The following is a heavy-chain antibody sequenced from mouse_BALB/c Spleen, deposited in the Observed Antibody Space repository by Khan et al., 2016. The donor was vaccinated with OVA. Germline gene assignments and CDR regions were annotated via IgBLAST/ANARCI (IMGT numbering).Heavy chain of an antibody. V-gene: IGHV1-7*01. CDR2: INPTSGYT. Sequence: QVQLKESGAELAKPGASVKMSCKASGYTFTSYWMHWIKQRPGQGLEWIGCINPTSGYTDYNQKFKDKATLTADKSSSTAYMQLSSLTSDDSAVYYCARDRIDYWGQGTALTVSS. CDR1: GYTFTSYW. CDR3: ARDRIDY. J-gene: IGHJ2*01.